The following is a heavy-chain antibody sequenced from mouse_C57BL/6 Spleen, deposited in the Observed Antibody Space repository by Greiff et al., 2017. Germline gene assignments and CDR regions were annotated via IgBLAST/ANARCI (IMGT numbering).Heavy chain of an antibody. Sequence: QVQLKQSGPELVKPGASVKISCKASGYAFSSSWMNWVKQRPGKGLEWIGRIYPGDGDTNYNGKFKGKATLTADKSSSTAYMQLSSLTSEDSAVYFCARRNYSNYPYYAMDYWGQGTSVTVSS. D-gene: IGHD2-5*01. CDR2: IYPGDGDT. CDR1: GYAFSSSW. J-gene: IGHJ4*01. CDR3: ARRNYSNYPYYAMDY. V-gene: IGHV1-82*01.